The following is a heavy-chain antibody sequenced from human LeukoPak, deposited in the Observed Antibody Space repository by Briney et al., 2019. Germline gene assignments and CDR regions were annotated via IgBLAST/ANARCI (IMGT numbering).Heavy chain of an antibody. D-gene: IGHD3-22*01. CDR3: AREPPISGYLGWFDP. CDR2: IYYSGST. Sequence: SETLSLTCTVSGGSISSSSYYCGWIRQPPGKGLEWIGSIYYSGSTYYNPSLKSRVTISVDTAKNQFSLKLSSVTAADTAVYYCAREPPISGYLGWFDPWGQGTLVTVSS. J-gene: IGHJ5*02. CDR1: GGSISSSSYY. V-gene: IGHV4-39*07.